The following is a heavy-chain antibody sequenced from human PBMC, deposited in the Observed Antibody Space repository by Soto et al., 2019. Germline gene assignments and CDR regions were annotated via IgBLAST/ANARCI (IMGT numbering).Heavy chain of an antibody. Sequence: GGSLRLSCAASGFTFCSHAMSWVRQAPGKGLEWVSEISGSGATTHYADSVKGRFTISRDNPKSTLYLELSSLRSEDTAVYYCARDKYSSSSIDYWGQGTLLTVSS. CDR3: ARDKYSSSSIDY. CDR1: GFTFCSHA. V-gene: IGHV3-23*01. CDR2: ISGSGATT. J-gene: IGHJ4*02. D-gene: IGHD6-6*01.